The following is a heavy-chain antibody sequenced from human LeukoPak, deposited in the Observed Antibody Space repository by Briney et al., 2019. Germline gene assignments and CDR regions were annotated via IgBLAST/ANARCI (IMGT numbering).Heavy chain of an antibody. D-gene: IGHD1-26*01. Sequence: GESLKISCKGSGYGFTSYWIGWVRQMPGKGVEWMGIIYPGDSDTRYSPSFQGQVTISADKSISTAYLQWSSLKASDTAMYYCARQGWELLKGGAFDIWGQGTMVTVSS. CDR3: ARQGWELLKGGAFDI. V-gene: IGHV5-51*01. CDR1: GYGFTSYW. J-gene: IGHJ3*02. CDR2: IYPGDSDT.